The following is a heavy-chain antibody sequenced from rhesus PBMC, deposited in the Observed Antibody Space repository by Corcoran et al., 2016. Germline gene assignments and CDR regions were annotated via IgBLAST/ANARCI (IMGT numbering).Heavy chain of an antibody. J-gene: IGHJ4*01. D-gene: IGHD4-23*01. CDR3: ARGADSNYDHFDY. V-gene: IGHV1-151*01. Sequence: QVQLVQSGAEVKKPGASVKLSCKASGYTFSIYAISWVRQAPGQGLEWIGGISPLVGITNYAEKFQGRVTMTADTSTSTAYMELSSLRAEYTAVYYCARGADSNYDHFDYWGQGVLVTVSS. CDR1: GYTFSIYA. CDR2: ISPLVGIT.